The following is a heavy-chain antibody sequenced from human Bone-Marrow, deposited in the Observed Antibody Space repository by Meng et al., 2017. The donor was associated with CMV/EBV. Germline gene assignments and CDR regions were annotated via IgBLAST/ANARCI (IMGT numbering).Heavy chain of an antibody. CDR2: IYYSGST. CDR3: ARDSSGYGCFDY. V-gene: IGHV4-59*12. Sequence: SETLSLTCTVSGGSISSYYWSWIRQPPGKGLEWIGYIYYSGSTNYNPSLKSRVTISVDTSKNQFSLNLNSVTAADTAVYYCARDSSGYGCFDYWGQGTLVTVSS. D-gene: IGHD3-22*01. CDR1: GGSISSYY. J-gene: IGHJ4*02.